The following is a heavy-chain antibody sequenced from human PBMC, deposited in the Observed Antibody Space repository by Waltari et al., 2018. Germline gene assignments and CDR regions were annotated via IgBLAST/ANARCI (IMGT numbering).Heavy chain of an antibody. V-gene: IGHV3-53*01. Sequence: VQLVESGGGLIQPGGSLRLSCAASGLRVSEQSMTWVRQTPGKGLEWVSIIYSGDSTYYVDSVKGRFTVSRDNSKNTLCLQMNSLRVEDTAIYYCARDNWGSLDMWGQGTRVTVSS. D-gene: IGHD7-27*01. CDR1: GLRVSEQS. J-gene: IGHJ3*02. CDR3: ARDNWGSLDM. CDR2: IYSGDST.